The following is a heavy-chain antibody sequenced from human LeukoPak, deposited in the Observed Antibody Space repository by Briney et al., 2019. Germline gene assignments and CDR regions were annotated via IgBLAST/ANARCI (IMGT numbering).Heavy chain of an antibody. D-gene: IGHD2-15*01. CDR1: RDTFDSYS. J-gene: IGHJ6*03. CDR3: ARVGRSRGSLPNSYYYMDV. CDR2: TIPMFGSA. V-gene: IGHV1-69*05. Sequence: ASVKVSCKASRDTFDSYSISWLRQAPGQGLEWMGGTIPMFGSANYAQKFQGRVTITTDQTTTTAYMELSSLSSEDTAVYYRARVGRSRGSLPNSYYYMDVWGKGTTVTVSS.